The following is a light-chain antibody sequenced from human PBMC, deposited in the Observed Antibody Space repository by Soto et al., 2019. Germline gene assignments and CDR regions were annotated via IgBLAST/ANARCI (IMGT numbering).Light chain of an antibody. Sequence: DIVMTQSPDSLAVSLGERATINCKSSQRVLYSSNNKNYLAWYQQKPGQPPKLRIYWASTRESGVPDRFSGSGSGTDFTLTISSLQAEDVAVYYCQQYYSTPRLTFGGGTKVDIK. J-gene: IGKJ4*01. CDR2: WAS. CDR1: QRVLYSSNNKNY. CDR3: QQYYSTPRLT. V-gene: IGKV4-1*01.